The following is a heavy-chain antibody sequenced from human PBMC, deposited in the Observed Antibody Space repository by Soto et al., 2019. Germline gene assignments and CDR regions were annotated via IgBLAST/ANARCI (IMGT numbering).Heavy chain of an antibody. CDR3: ARNLYDILTGTNDY. D-gene: IGHD3-9*01. CDR1: GYTFVSYG. CDR2: ISPYNGNT. J-gene: IGHJ4*02. V-gene: IGHV1-18*04. Sequence: QVKLVQSGAEVKKPGASVKVSCKASGYTFVSYGISWVRQAPGQGLEWMGWISPYNGNTNSAQQLQGRVTMTTDTSTSTAYMELRSLRSDDTAVYYCARNLYDILTGTNDYWGQGTLVTVSS.